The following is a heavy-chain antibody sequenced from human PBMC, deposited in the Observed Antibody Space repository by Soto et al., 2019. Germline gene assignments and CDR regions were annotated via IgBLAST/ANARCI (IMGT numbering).Heavy chain of an antibody. CDR1: GYTFTSYA. D-gene: IGHD3-22*01. V-gene: IGHV1-3*01. CDR2: INAGNGNT. Sequence: GASVKVSCKASGYTFTSYAMHWVRQAPGQRLEWMGWINAGNGNTKYSQKFQGRVTITRDTSASTAYMELSSLRSEDTAVYYCARDLRDSRTFDIWGQGTMVTVSS. CDR3: ARDLRDSRTFDI. J-gene: IGHJ3*02.